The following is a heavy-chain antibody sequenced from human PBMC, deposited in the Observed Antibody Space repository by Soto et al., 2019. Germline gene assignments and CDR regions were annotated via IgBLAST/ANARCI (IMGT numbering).Heavy chain of an antibody. D-gene: IGHD3-3*01. Sequence: EVQLLESGGGLVQPGGSLRLSCAASGFTFSGYAMSWVRQAPGKGLEWVAAVCGPSSSTHYADSVKGRFTVSRDNSKNTLFLQMNSMRVEDTDVYYCAKATDYGFGSSSEPFDYWGQGTLVTVSS. V-gene: IGHV3-23*01. CDR3: AKATDYGFGSSSEPFDY. CDR2: VCGPSSST. CDR1: GFTFSGYA. J-gene: IGHJ4*02.